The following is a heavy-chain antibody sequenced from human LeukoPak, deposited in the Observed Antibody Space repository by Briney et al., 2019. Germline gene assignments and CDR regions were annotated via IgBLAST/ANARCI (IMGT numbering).Heavy chain of an antibody. V-gene: IGHV3-21*01. CDR1: GFTFNNAW. J-gene: IGHJ4*02. Sequence: GGSLRLSCAASGFTFNNAWMNWVRQAPGKGLEWVSSISSSSSYIYYADSVKGRFTISRDNAKNSLYLQMNSLRAEDTAVYYCARDDDSSGYYYLWGQGTLVTVSS. CDR2: ISSSSSYI. D-gene: IGHD3-22*01. CDR3: ARDDDSSGYYYL.